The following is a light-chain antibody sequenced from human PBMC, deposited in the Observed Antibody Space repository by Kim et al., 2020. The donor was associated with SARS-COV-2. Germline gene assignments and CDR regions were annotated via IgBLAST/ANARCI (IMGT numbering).Light chain of an antibody. Sequence: EIVLTQSPATLSLSPGERATLSCRASQSISTYLAWYQQKPGQAPRLLIYDASNRATGIPDRFSGSGSGTDFTLTISSLEPEDFAVYYCQQRSHWPPLTFGGGTKVDIK. V-gene: IGKV3-11*01. J-gene: IGKJ4*01. CDR3: QQRSHWPPLT. CDR2: DAS. CDR1: QSISTY.